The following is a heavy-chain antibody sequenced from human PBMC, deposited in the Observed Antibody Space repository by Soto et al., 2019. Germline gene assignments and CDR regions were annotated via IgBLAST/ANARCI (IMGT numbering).Heavy chain of an antibody. CDR2: ISGSGGST. D-gene: IGHD5-18*01. Sequence: EVQLLESGGGLVQPGGSLRLSCAASGFTFSSYAMNWVRQAPGKGLEWVSTISGSGGSTYYADSVKGRFSISRDSSKNTLYLQMSSLRAEDTAVYYCVLGYNYGPQAFDIWGQGTMVTVSS. CDR3: VLGYNYGPQAFDI. J-gene: IGHJ3*02. CDR1: GFTFSSYA. V-gene: IGHV3-23*01.